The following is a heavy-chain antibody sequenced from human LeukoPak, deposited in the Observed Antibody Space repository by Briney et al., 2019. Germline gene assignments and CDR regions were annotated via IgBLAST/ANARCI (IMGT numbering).Heavy chain of an antibody. D-gene: IGHD6-19*01. CDR2: ISTGSTTI. CDR1: GFTFGSYS. J-gene: IGHJ4*02. Sequence: PGGSLRLSCAASGFTFGSYSMNWVRQAPGKGLEWLSYISTGSTTIYYADSVKGRFTMSRDNGKNSLYLQMNSLRAEDTAVYYCARGGQWLVLSVDYWGQGTLVTVSS. V-gene: IGHV3-48*01. CDR3: ARGGQWLVLSVDY.